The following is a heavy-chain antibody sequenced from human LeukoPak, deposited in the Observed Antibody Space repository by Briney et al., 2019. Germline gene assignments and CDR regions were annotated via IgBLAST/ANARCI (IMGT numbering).Heavy chain of an antibody. J-gene: IGHJ5*02. D-gene: IGHD2-15*01. Sequence: PSETLSLTCTVSGDSISSGDYYWSWIRQPAGKGLEWIGRISSSGSTNYNPSLKSRVTISVDTSKNQFSLKLSSVTAADTAVYFCAREDIVGKFDPWGQGTLVTVSS. CDR2: ISSSGST. CDR3: AREDIVGKFDP. V-gene: IGHV4-61*02. CDR1: GDSISSGDYY.